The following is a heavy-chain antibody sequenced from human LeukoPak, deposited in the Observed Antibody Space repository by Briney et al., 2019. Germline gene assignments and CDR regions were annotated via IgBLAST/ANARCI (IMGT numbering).Heavy chain of an antibody. CDR1: GGSISSYY. V-gene: IGHV4-34*01. CDR2: INHSGST. D-gene: IGHD1-1*01. J-gene: IGHJ4*02. CDR3: ARENDLDY. Sequence: SETLSLTCTVSGGSISSYYWSWIRQPPGKGLEWIGEINHSGSTNYNPSLKSRVTISVDTSKNQFSLKLSSVTAADTAVYYCARENDLDYWGQGTLVTVSS.